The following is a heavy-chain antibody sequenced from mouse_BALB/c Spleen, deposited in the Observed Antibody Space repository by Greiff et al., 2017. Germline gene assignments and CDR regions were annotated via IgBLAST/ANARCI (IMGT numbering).Heavy chain of an antibody. J-gene: IGHJ4*01. CDR2: INSNGGST. Sequence: DVKLVESGGGLVKLGGSLKLSCAASGFTFSSYYMSWVRQTPEKRLELVAAINSNGGSTYYPDTVKGRFTISRDNAKNTLYLQMSSLKSEDTALYYCARRNWDCYAMDYWGQGTSVTVSS. D-gene: IGHD4-1*01. CDR1: GFTFSSYY. V-gene: IGHV5-6-2*01. CDR3: ARRNWDCYAMDY.